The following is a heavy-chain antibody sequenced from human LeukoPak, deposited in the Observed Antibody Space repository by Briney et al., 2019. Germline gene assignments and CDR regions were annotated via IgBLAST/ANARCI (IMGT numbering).Heavy chain of an antibody. J-gene: IGHJ6*02. D-gene: IGHD2-2*02. Sequence: ASVKVSCKASGYTFTSYYMHWVRQAPGQGLEWMGIINPSGGSTSYAQKFQGRVTMTRDTSTSTVYMELSRLRSDDTAVYYCARDPYCSSTSCYTGPSDYYGMDVWGQGTTVTVSS. V-gene: IGHV1-46*01. CDR2: INPSGGST. CDR1: GYTFTSYY. CDR3: ARDPYCSSTSCYTGPSDYYGMDV.